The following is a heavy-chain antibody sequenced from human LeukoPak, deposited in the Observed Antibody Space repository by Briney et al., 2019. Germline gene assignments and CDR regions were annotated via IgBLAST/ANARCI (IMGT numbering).Heavy chain of an antibody. CDR3: ARSPTYYDILTGYGDLSTFDY. CDR1: GVTFSSYW. D-gene: IGHD3-9*01. J-gene: IGHJ4*02. V-gene: IGHV3-74*01. CDR2: INSDGSST. Sequence: PGGSLRLSCAASGVTFSSYWMHWVRQAPGKGLVWVSRINSDGSSTSYADSVKGRFTISRDNAKNTLYLQMNSLRAEDTAVYYCARSPTYYDILTGYGDLSTFDYWGQGTLVTVSS.